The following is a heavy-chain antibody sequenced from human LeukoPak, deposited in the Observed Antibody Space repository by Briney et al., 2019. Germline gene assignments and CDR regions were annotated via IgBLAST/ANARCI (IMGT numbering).Heavy chain of an antibody. CDR3: ARVSDSRGYFTHFDR. J-gene: IGHJ4*01. V-gene: IGHV3-30*04. CDR2: ISSDGSKT. D-gene: IGHD3-22*01. Sequence: GGSLRLSCAASAFTFSSYSMHWVRQAPGKGLEWAAAISSDGSKTFYTDSVKGRFTISRDNSKDTVLLQMDSLRPEDTAVYYCARVSDSRGYFTHFDRWGQGTLVIVSS. CDR1: AFTFSSYS.